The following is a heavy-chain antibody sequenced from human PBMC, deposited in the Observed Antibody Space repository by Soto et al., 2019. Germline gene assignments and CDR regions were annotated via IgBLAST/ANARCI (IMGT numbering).Heavy chain of an antibody. CDR1: GGSISSYY. CDR2: IYYSGST. V-gene: IGHV4-59*01. Sequence: PSETLSLTCTVSGGSISSYYWSWIRQPPGKGLEWIGYIYYSGSTNYNPSLKSRVTISVDTSKNQFSLKLSSVTAADTAVYYCARDQVTMMDYYMDVWGKGTTVTV. J-gene: IGHJ6*03. CDR3: ARDQVTMMDYYMDV. D-gene: IGHD3-22*01.